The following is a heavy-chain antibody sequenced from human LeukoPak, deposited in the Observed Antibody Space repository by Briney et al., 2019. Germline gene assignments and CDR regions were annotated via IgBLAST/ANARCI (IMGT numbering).Heavy chain of an antibody. CDR3: ARYNSGWNDY. CDR2: ISSTSSLI. Sequence: GGSLRLSCAASGFTFSSFSMNWVRQAPGKGLEWVSSISSTSSLIWYADSLKGRFTISRDNAKNSLYLQMDSLRAEDTAVYYCARYNSGWNDYWGQGTLVTVSS. D-gene: IGHD6-19*01. J-gene: IGHJ4*02. CDR1: GFTFSSFS. V-gene: IGHV3-21*01.